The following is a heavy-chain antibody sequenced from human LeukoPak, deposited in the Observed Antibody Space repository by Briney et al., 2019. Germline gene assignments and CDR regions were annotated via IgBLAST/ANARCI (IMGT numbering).Heavy chain of an antibody. D-gene: IGHD3-22*01. J-gene: IGHJ3*02. CDR2: IRSKAYGGTT. CDR1: GFTFGDYA. Sequence: PGGSLRLSCTASGFTFGDYAMSWVRQAPGKGLEWVGFIRSKAYGGTTEYAASVKGRFTISRDDSKSIAYLQMSSLKTEDTAVYYCTRVVEYYYDSSGYFHDPDAFDIWGQGTMVTVSS. V-gene: IGHV3-49*04. CDR3: TRVVEYYYDSSGYFHDPDAFDI.